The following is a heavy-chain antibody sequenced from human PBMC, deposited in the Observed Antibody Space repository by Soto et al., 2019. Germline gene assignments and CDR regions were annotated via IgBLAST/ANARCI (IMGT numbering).Heavy chain of an antibody. Sequence: ASVKVSCKASGYTFTSYGLSWVRQAPGQGLEWMGWISAYNGNTNYAQKLQGRVTMTTDTSTSTAYMELRSLRSDDTAVYYCARDVDTAMVTTDAFDIWGQGTMVTVSS. CDR3: ARDVDTAMVTTDAFDI. V-gene: IGHV1-18*01. J-gene: IGHJ3*02. CDR1: GYTFTSYG. CDR2: ISAYNGNT. D-gene: IGHD5-18*01.